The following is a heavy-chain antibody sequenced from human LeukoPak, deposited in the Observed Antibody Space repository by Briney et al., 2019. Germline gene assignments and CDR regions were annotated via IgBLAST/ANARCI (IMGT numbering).Heavy chain of an antibody. J-gene: IGHJ6*03. V-gene: IGHV3-23*01. D-gene: IGHD3-22*01. CDR2: ISGSGDNT. CDR3: ARGIEVGSGYMDV. Sequence: GGTLRLSCAASGFTFSSHGMSWVRQAPGKGLEWVSTISGSGDNTYYADSVKGRFTISRDNSKNTLSLQLNSLRAEDTAVYYCARGIEVGSGYMDVWGQGTTVTISS. CDR1: GFTFSSHG.